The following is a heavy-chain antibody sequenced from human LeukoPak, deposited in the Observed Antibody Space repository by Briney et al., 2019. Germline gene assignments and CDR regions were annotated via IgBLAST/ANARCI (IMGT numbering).Heavy chain of an antibody. D-gene: IGHD3-10*01. CDR1: GYTFTGYY. CDR3: ARSGWFGELSDY. Sequence: ASVKVSCKASGYTFTGYYIHWVRQAPGQGLEWMGWINPKTGGTHYAQKFQGRVTMTRDTSISTVYVELSRLRSDDTAVYFCARSGWFGELSDYWGQGTLVTVSS. V-gene: IGHV1-2*02. J-gene: IGHJ4*02. CDR2: INPKTGGT.